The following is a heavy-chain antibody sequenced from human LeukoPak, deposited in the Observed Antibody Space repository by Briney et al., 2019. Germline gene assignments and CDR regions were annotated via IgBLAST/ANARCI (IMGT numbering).Heavy chain of an antibody. Sequence: PSETLSLTCTVSGGSISSYYWSWIRQPPGKGLKWIGEINHSGVTKYNPSLKSRVILSVDKSKNQVALKIRSVTAADTAVYYCARGPDKVYDFWSGYDFAPWGQGTLVTVSS. CDR2: INHSGVT. D-gene: IGHD3-3*01. V-gene: IGHV4-34*01. CDR1: GGSISSYY. J-gene: IGHJ5*02. CDR3: ARGPDKVYDFWSGYDFAP.